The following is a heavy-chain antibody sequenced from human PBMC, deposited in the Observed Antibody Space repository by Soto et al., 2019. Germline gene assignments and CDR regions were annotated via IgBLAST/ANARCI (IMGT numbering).Heavy chain of an antibody. J-gene: IGHJ4*02. Sequence: QVQLVESGGGVVQPGRSLRLSCAASGFTFSSYGMHWVRQAPGKGLEWVAVISYDGSNKYYADSVKGRFTISRDNSKNTLYLQMNRLRAEDTAVYYCAKDWDLSKLAALDYFDYWGQGTLVTVSS. D-gene: IGHD1-26*01. CDR3: AKDWDLSKLAALDYFDY. CDR2: ISYDGSNK. CDR1: GFTFSSYG. V-gene: IGHV3-30*18.